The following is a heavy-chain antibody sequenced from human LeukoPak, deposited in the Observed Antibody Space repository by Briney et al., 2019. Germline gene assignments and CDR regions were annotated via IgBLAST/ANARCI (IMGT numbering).Heavy chain of an antibody. CDR2: INHSGST. CDR3: ARSRITGTAPSRY. D-gene: IGHD1-7*01. CDR1: GGSFSGYF. J-gene: IGHJ4*02. V-gene: IGHV4-34*01. Sequence: SETLSLTCAVYGGSFSGYFWSWLRQPPGKGLEWIGEINHSGSTNYNPSLKSRVTISVDTSKNQFSLKLSSVTAADTAVYYCARSRITGTAPSRYWGQGTLVTVSS.